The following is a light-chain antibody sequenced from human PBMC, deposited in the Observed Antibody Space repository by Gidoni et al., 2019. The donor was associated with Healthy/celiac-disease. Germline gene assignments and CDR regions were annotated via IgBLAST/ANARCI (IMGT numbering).Light chain of an antibody. CDR1: QSVSSY. J-gene: IGKJ2*01. CDR2: YAS. Sequence: EIVLTQSPATLSLSPGERATLSCRVSQSVSSYLAWYQQKPGQAPRLLIYYASNRATGIPARFSGSGSGTDFTLTISSLEPEDFAVYYCQQRSNWPSFGQGTKLEIK. V-gene: IGKV3-11*01. CDR3: QQRSNWPS.